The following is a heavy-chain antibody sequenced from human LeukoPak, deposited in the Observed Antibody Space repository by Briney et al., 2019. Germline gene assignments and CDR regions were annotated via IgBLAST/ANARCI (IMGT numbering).Heavy chain of an antibody. Sequence: GGSLRLSCAASGFTFSNAWMSWVRQAPGKGLEWVGRIKSKTDGGTTDYAATVKGRFTISRDDSKNTLYLQMNSLKTEDTAVYYCTTDILGYCSSTSCYFIYWGQGTLVTVSS. CDR3: TTDILGYCSSTSCYFIY. J-gene: IGHJ4*02. CDR1: GFTFSNAW. CDR2: IKSKTDGGTT. V-gene: IGHV3-15*01. D-gene: IGHD2-2*01.